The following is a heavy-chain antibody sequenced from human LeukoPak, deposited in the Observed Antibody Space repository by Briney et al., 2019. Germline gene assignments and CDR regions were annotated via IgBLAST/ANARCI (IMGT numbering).Heavy chain of an antibody. Sequence: GGSLRLSCAASAFSFSNYNVNWVRHAPGKGLEWVSAISGSGGSTYYADSVKGRFTISRDNSKNTLYLQMNSLRAEDTAVYYCAKALFSLLGNWNDVLSDYWGQGTLVTVSS. J-gene: IGHJ4*02. CDR2: ISGSGGST. CDR1: AFSFSNYN. CDR3: AKALFSLLGNWNDVLSDY. V-gene: IGHV3-23*01. D-gene: IGHD1-20*01.